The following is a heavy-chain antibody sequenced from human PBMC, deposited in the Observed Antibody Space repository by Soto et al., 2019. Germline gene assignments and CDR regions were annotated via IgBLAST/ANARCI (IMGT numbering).Heavy chain of an antibody. Sequence: SETLSLTCAVSGGSISSSNWWSWVRQPPGKGLEWIGEIYHSGSTNYNPSLKSRVTISVDKSKNQFSLKLSSVTAADTAVYYCARFNTGSYYEAFDIWGQGTMVTVPS. CDR3: ARFNTGSYYEAFDI. D-gene: IGHD1-26*01. CDR1: GGSISSSNW. J-gene: IGHJ3*02. CDR2: IYHSGST. V-gene: IGHV4-4*02.